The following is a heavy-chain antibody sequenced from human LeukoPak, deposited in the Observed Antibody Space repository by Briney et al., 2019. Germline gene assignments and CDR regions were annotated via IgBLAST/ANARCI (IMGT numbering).Heavy chain of an antibody. Sequence: SETLSLTCAVYGGSFSGYYWSWIRQPPGKGLEWIGEINHSGSTNYNPSLKSRVTISVDTSKNQFSLKLSSVTAADTAVYYCARQKLAYDYIWGSYRSPAGGFDYWGQGTLVTVSS. J-gene: IGHJ4*02. CDR2: INHSGST. V-gene: IGHV4-34*01. CDR1: GGSFSGYY. CDR3: ARQKLAYDYIWGSYRSPAGGFDY. D-gene: IGHD3-16*02.